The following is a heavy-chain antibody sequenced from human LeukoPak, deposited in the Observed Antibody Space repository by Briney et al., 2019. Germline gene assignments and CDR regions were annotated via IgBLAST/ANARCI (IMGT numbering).Heavy chain of an antibody. J-gene: IGHJ4*02. CDR3: ARHSNWNYDY. CDR2: IYYSAST. D-gene: IGHD1-7*01. V-gene: IGHV4-59*08. CDR1: GGSISSYY. Sequence: PSETLSLTCTVSGGSISSYYWSWIRQPPGKGLEWIGYIYYSASTNYNPSLKSQVTISLDTSKTQFSLKLSSMTAADTAVYYCARHSNWNYDYWGQGNLVTVSS.